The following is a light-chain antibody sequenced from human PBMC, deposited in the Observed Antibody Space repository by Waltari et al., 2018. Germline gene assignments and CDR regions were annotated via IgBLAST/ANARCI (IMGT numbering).Light chain of an antibody. CDR3: QQYVTSPFT. J-gene: IGKJ2*01. CDR2: KAF. V-gene: IGKV1-5*03. Sequence: DIQMTQSPSTLSASVGDRVTITCRASETFSRWVAWYQQKPGKVPKLLIQKAFSLESGVPSRFSGSESGTEFTLTISSLQPDDFATYYCQQYVTSPFTFGQGTKLDIK. CDR1: ETFSRW.